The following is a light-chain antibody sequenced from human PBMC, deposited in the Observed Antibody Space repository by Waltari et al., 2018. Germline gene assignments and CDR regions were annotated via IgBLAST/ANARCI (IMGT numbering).Light chain of an antibody. Sequence: QSALSQPASVSGSPGQSLTITCTGASTDLASYNLVARYQHPPNRAPKLIIYEATQRPSGISHRFSGAKSGATASLRIAGLQADDEADYYCCSYTGSSTSYGCGGGTKVTVL. J-gene: IGLJ1*01. CDR3: CSYTGSSTSYG. CDR2: EAT. V-gene: IGLV2-23*01. CDR1: STDLASYNL.